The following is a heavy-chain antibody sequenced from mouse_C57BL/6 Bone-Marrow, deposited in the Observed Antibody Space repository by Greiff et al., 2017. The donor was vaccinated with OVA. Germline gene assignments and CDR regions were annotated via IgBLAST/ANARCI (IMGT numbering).Heavy chain of an antibody. Sequence: EVQRVESGGGLVQPKGSLKLSCAASGFSFNTYAMNWVRQAPGKGLEWVARIRSKSNNYATYYADSVKDRFTISRDDSESMLYLQMNNLKTEDTAMYYCVRWGYGSSYYYAMDYWGQGTSVTVSS. CDR3: VRWGYGSSYYYAMDY. V-gene: IGHV10-1*01. J-gene: IGHJ4*01. CDR1: GFSFNTYA. CDR2: IRSKSNNYAT. D-gene: IGHD1-1*01.